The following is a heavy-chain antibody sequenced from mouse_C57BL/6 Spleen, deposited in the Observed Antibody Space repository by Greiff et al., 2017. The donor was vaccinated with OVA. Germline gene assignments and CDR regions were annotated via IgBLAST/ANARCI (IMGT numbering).Heavy chain of an antibody. CDR1: GFTFSSYT. J-gene: IGHJ3*01. CDR2: ISGGGGNT. Sequence: DVKLVESGGGLVKPGGSLKLSCAASGFTFSSYTMSWVRQTPEKRLEWVATISGGGGNTYYPDSVKGRFTISRDNAKNTLYLQMSSLRSEDTALYYCARQGDGYYGFAYWGQGTLVTVSA. D-gene: IGHD2-3*01. V-gene: IGHV5-9*01. CDR3: ARQGDGYYGFAY.